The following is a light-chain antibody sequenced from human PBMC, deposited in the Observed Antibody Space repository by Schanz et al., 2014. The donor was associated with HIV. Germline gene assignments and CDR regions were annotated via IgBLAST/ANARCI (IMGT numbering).Light chain of an antibody. Sequence: QSALTQPASVSGSPGQSITISCTGTSSDVGGYNYVSWYQQHPGKAPKLMIYEVSKRPSGVPDRLSGSKSGNTASLTVSGLQAEDEADYYCCSYTTTSTYVFGAGTKLTVL. CDR3: CSYTTTSTYV. V-gene: IGLV2-14*01. CDR2: EVS. J-gene: IGLJ1*01. CDR1: SSDVGGYNY.